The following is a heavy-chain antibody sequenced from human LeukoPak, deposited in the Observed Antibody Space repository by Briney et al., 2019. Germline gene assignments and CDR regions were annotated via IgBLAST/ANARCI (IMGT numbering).Heavy chain of an antibody. V-gene: IGHV1-2*02. Sequence: ASVKVSCKPSGYTFTNYYIHWVRQAPGQGLEWMGWINPTSGATNYAQRFQGRVTMTGDTSIRTAYMELSSLRSDDTAVYYCARDNLGFFDYWGQGTLVTVSS. CDR1: GYTFTNYY. D-gene: IGHD7-27*01. CDR3: ARDNLGFFDY. J-gene: IGHJ4*02. CDR2: INPTSGAT.